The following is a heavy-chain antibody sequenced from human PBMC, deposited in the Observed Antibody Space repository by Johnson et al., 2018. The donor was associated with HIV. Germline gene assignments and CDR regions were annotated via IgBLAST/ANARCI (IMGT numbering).Heavy chain of an antibody. Sequence: VQLVESGGGLVQPGGSLRLSCAASGFTVSSNYMSWVRQAPGKGLEWVSVIYSGGRTYYADSVKGRFTISRDNSKNTLYLQMNSLRAEDTAVYYCARAVRDYYDSSGYPHDAFDIWGQGTMVTVSS. V-gene: IGHV3-66*02. J-gene: IGHJ3*02. CDR3: ARAVRDYYDSSGYPHDAFDI. D-gene: IGHD3-22*01. CDR1: GFTVSSNY. CDR2: IYSGGRT.